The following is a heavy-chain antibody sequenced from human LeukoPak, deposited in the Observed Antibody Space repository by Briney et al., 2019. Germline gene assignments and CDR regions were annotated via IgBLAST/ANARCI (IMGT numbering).Heavy chain of an antibody. J-gene: IGHJ4*02. CDR3: ARDNFGSLDF. D-gene: IGHD3-10*01. CDR1: GDSVSNYG. Sequence: PSETLSFTCSVSGDSVSNYGWSWVRQPPGKGLEWIGYVYASGINSDNQNPALKSRVTISVDTWRNQFSLRLNSVTAADTAIYYCARDNFGSLDFWGQGALVTVSS. V-gene: IGHV4-59*02. CDR2: VYASGINSD.